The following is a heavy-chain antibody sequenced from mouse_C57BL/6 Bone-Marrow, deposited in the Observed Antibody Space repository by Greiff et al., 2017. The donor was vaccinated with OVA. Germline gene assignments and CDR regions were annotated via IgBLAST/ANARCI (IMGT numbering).Heavy chain of an antibody. V-gene: IGHV1-19*01. Sequence: EVQLQQSGPVLVKPGASVKMSCKASGYTFTDYYMNWVKQSHGKSLEWIGVINPYNGGTSYNQKFKGKATLTVDKSSSTAYMELNSLTSEDSAVYYCALYGSSLYYYAMDYWGHGTSVTVSS. J-gene: IGHJ4*01. CDR2: INPYNGGT. D-gene: IGHD1-1*01. CDR1: GYTFTDYY. CDR3: ALYGSSLYYYAMDY.